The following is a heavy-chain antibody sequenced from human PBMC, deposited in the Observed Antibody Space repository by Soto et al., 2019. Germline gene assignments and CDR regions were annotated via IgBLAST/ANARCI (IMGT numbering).Heavy chain of an antibody. CDR1: GFTFSSYG. CDR3: ANEGLMGLTTPAY. Sequence: QVQLVESGGGVVQPGRSLRLSCAASGFTFSSYGMQWVRQAPGKGLEWVAVISYDGSNKYYADSVKGRFTISRDNSKNTLYLQMNSLRAEDTAVYYCANEGLMGLTTPAYWGQGTLVTVSS. CDR2: ISYDGSNK. D-gene: IGHD4-4*01. V-gene: IGHV3-30*18. J-gene: IGHJ4*02.